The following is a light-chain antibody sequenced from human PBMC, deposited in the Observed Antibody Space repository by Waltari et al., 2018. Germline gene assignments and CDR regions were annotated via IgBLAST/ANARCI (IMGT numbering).Light chain of an antibody. CDR3: QQYNNWPPLT. Sequence: EIVLTQSPDTLSLSPGERAALSCRASQSIGTYLVWYQQKPGQAPRLLIYGASTRATGIPARFSGSGSGTEFTLTISSLQSEDFAVYYCQQYNNWPPLTFGGGTKVEIK. CDR2: GAS. V-gene: IGKV3-15*01. CDR1: QSIGTY. J-gene: IGKJ4*01.